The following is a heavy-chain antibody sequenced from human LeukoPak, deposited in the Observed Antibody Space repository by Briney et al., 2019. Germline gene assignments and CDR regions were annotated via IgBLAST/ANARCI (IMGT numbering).Heavy chain of an antibody. V-gene: IGHV4-30-4*01. Sequence: SETLSLTCTVSGGSIGSGDYYWSWIRQPPGTGLEWIGYIYYSGSTYYNPSLKSRVTISVDTSKNQFSLKLSSVTAADTAVYYCASESLSSGWSTGGQGTLVTVSS. CDR1: GGSIGSGDYY. CDR3: ASESLSSGWST. D-gene: IGHD6-19*01. J-gene: IGHJ4*02. CDR2: IYYSGST.